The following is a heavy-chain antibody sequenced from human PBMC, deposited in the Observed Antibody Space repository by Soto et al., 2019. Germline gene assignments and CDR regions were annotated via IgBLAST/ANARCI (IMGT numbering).Heavy chain of an antibody. J-gene: IGHJ4*02. CDR2: ISGSGGST. Sequence: EVQLLESGGGLVQPGGSLRLSCAASGFTFSSYAMSWVRQAPGKGLEWVSAISGSGGSTYYADSVKGRFTISRDNSKNTLYLQMNSLRAEDTAVYYCAKDAPYITMVRGDGVDYWGQGTLVTVSS. CDR1: GFTFSSYA. D-gene: IGHD3-10*01. V-gene: IGHV3-23*01. CDR3: AKDAPYITMVRGDGVDY.